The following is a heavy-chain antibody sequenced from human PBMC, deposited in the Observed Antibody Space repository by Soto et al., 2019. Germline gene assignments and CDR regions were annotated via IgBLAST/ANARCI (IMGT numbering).Heavy chain of an antibody. CDR1: GYTFTSYY. CDR2: INPSGGST. D-gene: IGHD5-12*01. Sequence: ASVQVSCKASGYTFTSYYMHWVRQAPGQGLEWMGIINPSGGSTSYAQKFQGRVTMTRDTSTSTVYMELSSLRSEDTAVYYCARDLLKSGYDFVGAFDPWGQGTLVTVSS. J-gene: IGHJ5*02. V-gene: IGHV1-46*01. CDR3: ARDLLKSGYDFVGAFDP.